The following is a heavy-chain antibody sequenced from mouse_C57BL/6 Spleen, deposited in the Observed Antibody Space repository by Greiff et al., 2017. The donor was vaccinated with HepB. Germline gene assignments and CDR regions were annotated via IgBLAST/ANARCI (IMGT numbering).Heavy chain of an antibody. J-gene: IGHJ2*01. Sequence: VQLQQSGPELVKPGASVKISCKVSGYAFSSSWMNWVKQRPGKGLEWIGRIYPGDGDTNYNGKFKGKATLTADKSSSTAYMQLSSLTSEDSAVYFCAIIYYDYGRDYWGQGTTLTVSS. CDR2: IYPGDGDT. V-gene: IGHV1-82*01. CDR1: GYAFSSSW. CDR3: AIIYYDYGRDY. D-gene: IGHD2-4*01.